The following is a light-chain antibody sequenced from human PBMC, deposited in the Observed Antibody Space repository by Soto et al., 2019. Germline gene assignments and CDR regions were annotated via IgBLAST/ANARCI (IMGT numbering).Light chain of an antibody. Sequence: EILLTQSPGTLSLSPGDRATLSCRASQTVSNSYLAWYQQKPGQAPRLLIFGASNRATGIPDRFSGSGSGTDFTLTISRLEPEDFAVYYCQQYGGSPRTFGQGTKVEIK. CDR1: QTVSNSY. CDR2: GAS. CDR3: QQYGGSPRT. V-gene: IGKV3-20*01. J-gene: IGKJ1*01.